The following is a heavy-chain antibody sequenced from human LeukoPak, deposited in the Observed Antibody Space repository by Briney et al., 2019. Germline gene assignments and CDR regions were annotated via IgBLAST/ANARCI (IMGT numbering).Heavy chain of an antibody. Sequence: SETLSLTCAVYGGSSSVYYWIWIRQPPGKGLEWIGEINQSGRTNYNPSLKSRVTISIDTSKNEFSLNPSSVTAAYTFVYFCARDRGSNNYWFDPWGQGTLVTVPS. V-gene: IGHV4-34*01. J-gene: IGHJ5*02. CDR1: GGSSSVYY. CDR2: INQSGRT. CDR3: ARDRGSNNYWFDP. D-gene: IGHD1-20*01.